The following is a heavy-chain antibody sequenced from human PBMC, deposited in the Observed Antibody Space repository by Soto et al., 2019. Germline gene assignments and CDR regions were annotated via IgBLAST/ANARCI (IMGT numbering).Heavy chain of an antibody. V-gene: IGHV4-39*01. Sequence: SETLSLTCTVSGGSISSSSYYWGWIRQPPGKGLEWIGSIYYGGSTYYNPSLKSRVTISVDTSKNQFSLKLSSVTAADTAVYYCAVGAAYYYYGMDVWGQGTTVT. D-gene: IGHD3-16*01. CDR3: AVGAAYYYYGMDV. CDR2: IYYGGST. CDR1: GGSISSSSYY. J-gene: IGHJ6*02.